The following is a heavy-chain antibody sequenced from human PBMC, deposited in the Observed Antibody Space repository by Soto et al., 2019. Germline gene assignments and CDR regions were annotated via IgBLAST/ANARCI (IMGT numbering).Heavy chain of an antibody. CDR3: ARSRTMIKSFDY. J-gene: IGHJ4*02. Sequence: GLSFASCGFTDSTNCMNWVRQVPGKGLEWVSVIYTGGSTYYADSVKGRFTISRDNSKNTLYLQMNSLRAEDTAVYYCARSRTMIKSFDYWGQGTLVTVSS. D-gene: IGHD3-22*01. CDR2: IYTGGST. V-gene: IGHV3-66*01. CDR1: GFTDSTNC.